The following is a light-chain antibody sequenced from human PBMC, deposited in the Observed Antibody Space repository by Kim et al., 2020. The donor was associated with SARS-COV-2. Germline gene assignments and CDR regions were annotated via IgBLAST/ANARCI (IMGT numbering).Light chain of an antibody. Sequence: GQSVTISCSGSSSNVGLHFVNWYQQLPGTAPKVVIYNDNQRPSGVPDRFSGSRSGTSASLAISGLQSEDEADYYCATWDVSLNGWVFGGGTQLTVL. V-gene: IGLV1-44*01. CDR2: NDN. J-gene: IGLJ3*02. CDR1: SSNVGLHF. CDR3: ATWDVSLNGWV.